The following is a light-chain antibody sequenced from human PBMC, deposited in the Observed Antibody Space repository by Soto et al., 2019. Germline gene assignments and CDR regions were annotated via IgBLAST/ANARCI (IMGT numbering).Light chain of an antibody. CDR3: SSYTGSSTYV. Sequence: QSVLTQPASVSGSPGQSITISCTGTSSDVGGYNYVSWYQQHPGKAPKLMLYDVSNRPSGVSNRFSGSKSGNTASLTISGLQTEDESDYYCSSYTGSSTYVFGTGTKLTVL. J-gene: IGLJ1*01. CDR1: SSDVGGYNY. CDR2: DVS. V-gene: IGLV2-14*03.